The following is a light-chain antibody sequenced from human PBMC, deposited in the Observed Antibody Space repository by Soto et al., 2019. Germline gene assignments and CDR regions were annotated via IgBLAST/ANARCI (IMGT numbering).Light chain of an antibody. CDR3: QQCSYSPRT. CDR2: GVS. V-gene: IGKV3D-15*02. J-gene: IGKJ1*01. CDR1: QLFSSN. Sequence: EIVMMQSPATLSVSPGESVTLSCRASQLFSSNLAWYQHKPGQAPRVLMYGVSTRDTGVPDRFSGTGSETDFTLTISRLEPEDFAVYYCQQCSYSPRTFGQGTKVDI.